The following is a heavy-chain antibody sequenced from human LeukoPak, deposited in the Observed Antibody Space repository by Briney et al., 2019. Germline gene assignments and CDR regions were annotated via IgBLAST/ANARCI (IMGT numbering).Heavy chain of an antibody. D-gene: IGHD3-10*01. CDR2: IRSKPYGGTT. CDR1: GFTFGDYA. CDR3: TRGYYGSGSYHFDH. Sequence: GGSLRLSCTASGFTFGDYALSWFRQASGRGLEGGGFIRSKPYGGTTEYAASVKWRFTISRDDSTSIVYLQMNSLKTEDTAVYYCTRGYYGSGSYHFDHWGQGTLVTVSS. V-gene: IGHV3-49*03. J-gene: IGHJ4*02.